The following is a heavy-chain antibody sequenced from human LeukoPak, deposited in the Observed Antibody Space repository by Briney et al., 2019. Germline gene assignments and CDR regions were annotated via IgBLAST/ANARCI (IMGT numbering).Heavy chain of an antibody. Sequence: ASVKVSCKASGYTFTNYAISWVRQAPGKGLEWMGWIRANTNSAQKVQGRVTMTTDTSTSTAYMELRSLRSHDTAVYYCARGAAGEEASNFGMDVWGQGTTVTVSS. D-gene: IGHD3-16*01. CDR1: GYTFTNYA. CDR2: IRANT. J-gene: IGHJ6*02. CDR3: ARGAAGEEASNFGMDV. V-gene: IGHV1-18*01.